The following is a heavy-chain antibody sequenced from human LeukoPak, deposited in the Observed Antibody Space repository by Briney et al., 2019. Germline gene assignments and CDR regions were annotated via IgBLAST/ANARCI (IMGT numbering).Heavy chain of an antibody. V-gene: IGHV1-46*01. Sequence: ASVKVSCKASGGTFSSYAISWVRQAPGQGLEWMGIINPSGGSTSYAQKFQGRVTMTRDMSTSTVYMELSSLRSEDTAVYYCARGPLHCSSTSCTTFDYWGQGTLVTVSS. CDR3: ARGPLHCSSTSCTTFDY. CDR1: GGTFSSYA. J-gene: IGHJ4*02. CDR2: INPSGGST. D-gene: IGHD2-2*01.